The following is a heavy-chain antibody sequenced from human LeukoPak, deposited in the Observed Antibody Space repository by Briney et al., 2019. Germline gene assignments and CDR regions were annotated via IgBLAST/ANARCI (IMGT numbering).Heavy chain of an antibody. CDR2: ISGSGGST. Sequence: GGSLRLSCAASGFTFSSYAMSWVRQAPGKGLEWVSAISGSGGSTYYADSVKCRFTISRDNSKNTLYLQMNSLRAEDTAVYYCAKDTVRYYYDSSGYEDYWGQGTLVTVSS. D-gene: IGHD3-22*01. CDR3: AKDTVRYYYDSSGYEDY. V-gene: IGHV3-23*01. J-gene: IGHJ4*02. CDR1: GFTFSSYA.